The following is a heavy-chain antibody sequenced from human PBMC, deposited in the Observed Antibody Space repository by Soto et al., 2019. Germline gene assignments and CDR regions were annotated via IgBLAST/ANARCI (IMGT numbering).Heavy chain of an antibody. CDR2: ISDSGSNT. CDR3: ARYYYDSSGYDGMDV. Sequence: EVQLLESGGGLVQPGGSLRLSCAASGFTFSSYAMSWVRQAPGRGLEWVAYISDSGSNTLYAVSVKGRFTVSRDTAKNSLYLQMSGLRDEDRAVYYCARYYYDSSGYDGMDVWGQGTTVTVSS. J-gene: IGHJ6*02. D-gene: IGHD3-22*01. CDR1: GFTFSSYA. V-gene: IGHV3-48*02.